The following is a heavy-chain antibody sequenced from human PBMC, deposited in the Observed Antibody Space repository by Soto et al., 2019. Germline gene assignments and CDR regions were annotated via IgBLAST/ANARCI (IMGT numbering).Heavy chain of an antibody. V-gene: IGHV3-30-3*01. Sequence: ESGGGVVQPGRSLRLSCAASGFTFSSYAMHWVRQAPGKGLEWVAVISYDGSNKYYADSVKGRFTISRDNSKNTLYLQMNSLRAEDTAVYYCARAAIAAAGTGYFDYWGQGTLVTVSS. CDR1: GFTFSSYA. CDR2: ISYDGSNK. CDR3: ARAAIAAAGTGYFDY. D-gene: IGHD6-13*01. J-gene: IGHJ4*02.